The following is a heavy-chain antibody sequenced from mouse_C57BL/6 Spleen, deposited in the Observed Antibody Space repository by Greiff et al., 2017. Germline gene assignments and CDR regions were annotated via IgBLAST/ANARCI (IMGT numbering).Heavy chain of an antibody. CDR1: GYTFTSYW. CDR2: IDPSDSYT. V-gene: IGHV1-50*01. J-gene: IGHJ1*03. D-gene: IGHD1-1*01. CDR3: ARRVTTVDWYFDV. Sequence: QVQLKQPGAELVKPGASVKLSCKASGYTFTSYWMQWVKQRPGQGLEWIGEIDPSDSYTNYNQKFKGKATLTVDTSSSTAYMQLSSLTSEDSAVYYCARRVTTVDWYFDVWGTGTTVTVSS.